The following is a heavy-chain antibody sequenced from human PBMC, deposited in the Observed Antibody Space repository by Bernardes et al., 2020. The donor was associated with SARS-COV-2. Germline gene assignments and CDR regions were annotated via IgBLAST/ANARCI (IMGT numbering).Heavy chain of an antibody. CDR1: GFTFRNYW. V-gene: IGHV3-74*01. Sequence: GGSLRLSCEASGFTFRNYWMHWVRQAPGKWLVWVSRINIDGSVTDYADSVKGRFTVSRDDAKNTLYLQMNSLRVEDTAVYYCARAGSYRFDYWGRGTLVTVSS. CDR2: INIDGSVT. CDR3: ARAGSYRFDY. D-gene: IGHD5-18*01. J-gene: IGHJ4*02.